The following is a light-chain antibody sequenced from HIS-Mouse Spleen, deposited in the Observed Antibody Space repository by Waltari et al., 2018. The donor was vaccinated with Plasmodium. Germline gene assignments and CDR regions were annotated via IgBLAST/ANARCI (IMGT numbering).Light chain of an antibody. CDR3: QTWGTGMGV. J-gene: IGLJ2*01. CDR2: LNSDGRH. Sequence: QLVLTQSPSASASLGASVKLTCTLSSGHSSYAIAWHQQQPEKGPRYLMKLNSDGRHSKGDGSPDRFSGSRAGAERYLTISSLQSEDEADYYCQTWGTGMGVFGGGTKLTVL. V-gene: IGLV4-69*01. CDR1: SGHSSYA.